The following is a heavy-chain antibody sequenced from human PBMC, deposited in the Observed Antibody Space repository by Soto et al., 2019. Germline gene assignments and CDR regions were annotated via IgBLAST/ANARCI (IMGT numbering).Heavy chain of an antibody. D-gene: IGHD2-2*01. CDR2: IYYSGST. V-gene: IGHV4-31*03. J-gene: IGHJ6*03. Sequence: QVQLQESGPGLVKPSQTLSLTCTVSGGSISSGGYYWRWIRQHPGKGLEWIGDIYYSGSTYYNPSLKSRFPTSVDTSKTQFSLKLSSVTAADTAVYYCTRPRGGVVVVPAAIEKILSYYSMDVCGKGTTVTVSS. CDR1: GGSISSGGYY. CDR3: TRPRGGVVVVPAAIEKILSYYSMDV.